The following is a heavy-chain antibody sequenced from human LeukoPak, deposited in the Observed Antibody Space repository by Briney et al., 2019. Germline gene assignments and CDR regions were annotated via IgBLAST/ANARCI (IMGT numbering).Heavy chain of an antibody. CDR3: AKSGLNRFDY. CDR1: GFTLSNYA. CDR2: ISGTGTGGST. Sequence: GGSLRLSCAASGFTLSNYAMSWVRQAPGKGLEWVSNISGTGTGGSTYYADSVRGRFTISRDNSKNTLYLQLKSLRAEDTAVYYCAKSGLNRFDYWGQGTLVTVSS. V-gene: IGHV3-23*01. J-gene: IGHJ4*02. D-gene: IGHD2-15*01.